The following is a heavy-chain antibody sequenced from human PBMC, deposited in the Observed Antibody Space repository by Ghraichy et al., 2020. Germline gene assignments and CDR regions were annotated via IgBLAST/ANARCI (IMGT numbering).Heavy chain of an antibody. V-gene: IGHV3-30*18. CDR2: ISYDGSNK. CDR1: GFTFSSYG. CDR3: AKDQGYYYYGMDV. J-gene: IGHJ6*02. Sequence: GGSLRLSCAASGFTFSSYGMHWVRQGPGKGLEWVAVISYDGSNKYYADSVKGRFTISRDNSKNTLYLQMNSLRAEDTAVYYCAKDQGYYYYGMDVWGQGTTVTVSS.